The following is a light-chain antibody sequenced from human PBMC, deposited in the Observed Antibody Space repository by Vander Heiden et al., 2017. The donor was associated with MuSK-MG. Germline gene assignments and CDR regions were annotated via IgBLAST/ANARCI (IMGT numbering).Light chain of an antibody. CDR2: AAS. CDR3: QQTDSAPWT. CDR1: QYISSH. J-gene: IGKJ1*01. V-gene: IGKV1-39*01. Sequence: DIQMTQSPSSLSASVGDRVTITCRASQYISSHLNWYQQKPGKAPKLLIYAASSLQSGVPSRFSGSESGTDFTLTISSLQPGDCATYYCQQTDSAPWTFGLGTKVEIK.